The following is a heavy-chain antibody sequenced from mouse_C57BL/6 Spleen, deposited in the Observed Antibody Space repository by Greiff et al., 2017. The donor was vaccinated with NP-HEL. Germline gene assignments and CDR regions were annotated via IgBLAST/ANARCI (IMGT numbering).Heavy chain of an antibody. J-gene: IGHJ4*01. CDR3: ARQVFYAMDY. V-gene: IGHV1-63*01. Sequence: QVQLQQSGAELVRPGTSVKMSCKASGYTFTNYWIGWAKQRPGHGLEWIGDIYPGGGYTNYNEKFKGKATLTADKSSSTAYMQFSSLTSEDSAIYYCARQVFYAMDYWGQGTSVTVSS. CDR2: IYPGGGYT. CDR1: GYTFTNYW.